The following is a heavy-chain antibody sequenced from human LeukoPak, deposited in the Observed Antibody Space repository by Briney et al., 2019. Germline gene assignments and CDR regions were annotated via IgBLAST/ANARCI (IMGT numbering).Heavy chain of an antibody. Sequence: PSETLSLTCTVSGGSISNYFWSWIRQPPGKGLEWVGFITYSGSTDHNPSLKSRVTISVDASKNQFSLKLSSVTAADTAVYYCARDSYSSGNWFDPWGQGTLVTVSS. J-gene: IGHJ5*02. CDR1: GGSISNYF. D-gene: IGHD6-19*01. V-gene: IGHV4-59*12. CDR2: ITYSGST. CDR3: ARDSYSSGNWFDP.